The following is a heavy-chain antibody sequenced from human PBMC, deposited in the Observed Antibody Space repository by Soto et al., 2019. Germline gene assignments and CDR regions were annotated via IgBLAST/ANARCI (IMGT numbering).Heavy chain of an antibody. Sequence: GGSLRLSCAASGFTFSDYYMSWIRQAPGKGLEWVSYISSSGSTIYYADSVKGRFTTSRDNAKNSLYLQMNSLRAEDTAVYYCARGVFFKIYYFDYWGQGTLVTVSS. D-gene: IGHD3-16*01. CDR2: ISSSGSTI. V-gene: IGHV3-11*01. J-gene: IGHJ4*02. CDR1: GFTFSDYY. CDR3: ARGVFFKIYYFDY.